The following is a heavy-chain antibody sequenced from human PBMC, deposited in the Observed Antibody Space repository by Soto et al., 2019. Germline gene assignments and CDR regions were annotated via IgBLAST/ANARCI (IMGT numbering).Heavy chain of an antibody. CDR2: IYCSGST. V-gene: IGHV4-61*01. D-gene: IGHD2-15*01. CDR3: ARDMEVVAAGYYYYGMDV. J-gene: IGHJ6*02. Sequence: PSETLSLTCTVSGGSVSSGSYYWSWIRQPPGKGLEWIGYIYCSGSTNYNPSLKSRVTISVDTSKNQFSLKLSSVTAADTAVYYCARDMEVVAAGYYYYGMDVWGQGTTVTVSS. CDR1: GGSVSSGSYY.